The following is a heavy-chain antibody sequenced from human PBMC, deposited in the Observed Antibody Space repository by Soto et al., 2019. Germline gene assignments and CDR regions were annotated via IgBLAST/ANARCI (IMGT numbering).Heavy chain of an antibody. D-gene: IGHD3-22*01. Sequence: GGSLRLSCAASGFTFSSYAMHWVRQAPGKGLEWVAVISYDGSNKYYADSVKGRFTISRDNSKNTLYLQMNSLRAEDTAVYYCARVAGTYYYDSSGYYLAYWGQGTLVTVSS. V-gene: IGHV3-30-3*01. CDR2: ISYDGSNK. J-gene: IGHJ4*02. CDR3: ARVAGTYYYDSSGYYLAY. CDR1: GFTFSSYA.